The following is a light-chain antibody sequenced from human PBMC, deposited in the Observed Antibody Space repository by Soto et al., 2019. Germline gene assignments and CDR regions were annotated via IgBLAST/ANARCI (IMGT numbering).Light chain of an antibody. J-gene: IGKJ1*01. V-gene: IGKV3-20*01. CDR1: QSVSSSY. CDR2: GTS. Sequence: EIVLTQSPGTLSLSPGERATLSCRASQSVSSSYLAWYQQKPGQAPRLLIYGTSSRATAIPDSFSGSGSGTDFTLTISRLEPEDFAVYYCPQYGSSSWTFGQGTKVEIK. CDR3: PQYGSSSWT.